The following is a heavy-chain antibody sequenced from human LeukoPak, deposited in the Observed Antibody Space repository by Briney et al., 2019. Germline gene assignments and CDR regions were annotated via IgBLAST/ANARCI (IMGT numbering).Heavy chain of an antibody. V-gene: IGHV3-7*01. J-gene: IGHJ4*02. D-gene: IGHD4/OR15-4a*01. CDR3: ARASMGGRDYHLDS. CDR1: GFTFSRYW. CDR2: IKQDGTDK. Sequence: TGGSLRLSCAAAGFTFSRYWMTWVRQAPGKGLEWVANIKQDGTDKYYVDSVKGRFTISRDNAKNSLFLQLGSLRADDTAVYYCARASMGGRDYHLDSWGQGTLVTVSS.